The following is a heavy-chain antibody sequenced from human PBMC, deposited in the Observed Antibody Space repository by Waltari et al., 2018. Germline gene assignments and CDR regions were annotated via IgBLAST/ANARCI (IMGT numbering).Heavy chain of an antibody. CDR2: SYSHGTT. D-gene: IGHD2-15*01. J-gene: IGHJ4*02. V-gene: IGHV3-53*01. CDR3: TTRVAISGVPGMPDY. Sequence: EVQLVESGGGLIQAGGSLRLSCSASGFPVSSTYLAWVRQAPGKGLESVAISYSHGTTSYADSVKGRFTISRDNSKNTLFLQMSSVRVDDTAMYYCTTRVAISGVPGMPDYWGQGTLVTVSS. CDR1: GFPVSSTY.